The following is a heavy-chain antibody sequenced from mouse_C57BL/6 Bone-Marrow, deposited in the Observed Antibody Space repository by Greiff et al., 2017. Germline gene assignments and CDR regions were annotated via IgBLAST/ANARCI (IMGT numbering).Heavy chain of an antibody. CDR1: GFNIKDDY. CDR3: TTGATVVYFDY. CDR2: IDPENGDT. D-gene: IGHD1-1*01. J-gene: IGHJ2*01. Sequence: DVQLQESGAELVRPGASVKLSCTASGFNIKDDYMHWVKPRPEQGLEWIGWIDPENGDTEYASKFQGKATITADTSSNTAYLQLSSLTSEDTAVYYCTTGATVVYFDYWGQGTTLTVSS. V-gene: IGHV14-4*01.